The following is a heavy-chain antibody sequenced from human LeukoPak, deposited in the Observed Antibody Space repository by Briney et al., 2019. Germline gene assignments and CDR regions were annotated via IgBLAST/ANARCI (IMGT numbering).Heavy chain of an antibody. CDR1: GGSFSGYY. CDR3: ARGGSYGYYYYYYMDA. Sequence: PSETLSLTCAVYGGSFSGYYWSWIRQPPGKGLEWIGEINHSGSTNYNPSLKSRVTISVDTSKNQFSLKLSSVTAADTAVYYRARGGSYGYYYYYYMDAWGKGTTVTVSS. J-gene: IGHJ6*03. D-gene: IGHD5-18*01. CDR2: INHSGST. V-gene: IGHV4-34*01.